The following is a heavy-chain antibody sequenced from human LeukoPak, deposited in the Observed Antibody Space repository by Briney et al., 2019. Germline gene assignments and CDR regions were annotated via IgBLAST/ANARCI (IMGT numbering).Heavy chain of an antibody. CDR1: GYRFSDYY. CDR3: ARGYGSGGSCYHFDS. J-gene: IGHJ4*02. CDR2: VNSNSGGT. V-gene: IGHV1-2*02. Sequence: ASVKVSCKASGYRFSDYYMHWVRQAPGQGFEWMGWVNSNSGGTHYAQNFEGRVTMTRDTSISTAYMELSRLKIDDTALYYCARGYGSGGSCYHFDSWGQGTLVTVSS. D-gene: IGHD2-15*01.